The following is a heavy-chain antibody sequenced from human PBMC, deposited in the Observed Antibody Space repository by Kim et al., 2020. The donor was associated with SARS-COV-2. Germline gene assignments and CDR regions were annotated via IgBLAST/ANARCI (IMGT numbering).Heavy chain of an antibody. CDR2: IWYDGSDK. J-gene: IGHJ4*02. V-gene: IGHV3-33*01. D-gene: IGHD6-13*01. CDR1: GFSFSTYG. CDR3: ASKHGGVAAGPFDY. Sequence: GGSLRLSCAASGFSFSTYGMHWVRQAPGKGLEWVAVIWYDGSDKYYADSVKGRFTISRDNSKNTLYLQMDSLRAEDTAVYYCASKHGGVAAGPFDYWGQGTLVSVSP.